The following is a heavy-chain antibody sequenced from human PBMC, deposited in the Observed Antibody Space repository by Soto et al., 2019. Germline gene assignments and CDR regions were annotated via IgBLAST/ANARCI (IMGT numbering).Heavy chain of an antibody. CDR2: FXAXSXTX. CDR1: GFIFSSYS. CDR3: ASESSGWNIDY. Sequence: PGGSLRVSCAASGFIFSSYSMKLVRQAPGQGLXRVYXFXAXSXTXYXXXXVKGRFTISRDNAKNSLYLQMNSMRDEVTAVYDCASESSGWNIDYWGQGTMVTLSS. J-gene: IGHJ4*02. V-gene: IGHV3-48*02. D-gene: IGHD6-19*01.